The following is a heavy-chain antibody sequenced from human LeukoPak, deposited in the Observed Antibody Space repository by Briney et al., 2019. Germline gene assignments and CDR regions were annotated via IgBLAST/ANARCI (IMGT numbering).Heavy chain of an antibody. CDR3: AKDGYSSGWADY. CDR1: GFTFSSYA. CDR2: ISGSGGST. Sequence: GGSLRLSCAASGFTFSSYAMNWVRQAPGKGLEWVSAISGSGGSTYYADSVKGRFTISRDNSKNTLYLQMNSLRAEDTAVYYCAKDGYSSGWADYWGQGTLVTVSS. J-gene: IGHJ4*02. V-gene: IGHV3-23*01. D-gene: IGHD6-19*01.